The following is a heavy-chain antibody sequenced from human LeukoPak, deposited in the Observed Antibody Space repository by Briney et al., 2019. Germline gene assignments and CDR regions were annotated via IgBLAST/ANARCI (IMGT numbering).Heavy chain of an antibody. D-gene: IGHD1-14*01. CDR3: ARDSPELNWFDP. CDR1: GYTFAGYY. J-gene: IGHJ5*02. Sequence: ASVKVSCTASGYTFAGYYIHWVRQAPGQGLEWMGWINPNSGGTNFAQKFQGRVTITRDTSISTAYMELSRLRSDDTAVYYCARDSPELNWFDPWGQGTLVTVSS. CDR2: INPNSGGT. V-gene: IGHV1-2*02.